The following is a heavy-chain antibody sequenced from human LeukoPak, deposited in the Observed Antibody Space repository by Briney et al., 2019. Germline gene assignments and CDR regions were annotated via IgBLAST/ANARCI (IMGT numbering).Heavy chain of an antibody. J-gene: IGHJ5*02. CDR3: ARDLRIAARPFSCGFNP. CDR2: INPNSGGT. D-gene: IGHD6-6*01. Sequence: GASVKVSCKASGYTFTGYYMHWVRQAPGQGLEWMGWINPNSGGTNYAQKFQGRVTMTRDMSISTAYMELSRLRSDDTAVYYCARDLRIAARPFSCGFNPWGQGTLVTVSS. V-gene: IGHV1-2*02. CDR1: GYTFTGYY.